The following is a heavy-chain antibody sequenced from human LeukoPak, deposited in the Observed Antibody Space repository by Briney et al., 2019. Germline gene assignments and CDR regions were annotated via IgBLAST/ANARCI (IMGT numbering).Heavy chain of an antibody. D-gene: IGHD6-6*01. J-gene: IGHJ4*02. CDR2: INHSGST. Sequence: SETLSLTCAVYGGSFSGYYWSWIRQPPGKGLEWIGEINHSGSTNYNPSLKSRVTISVDTSKNPFSLKLSSVTAADTAVYYCARGFKYSSSSPAAAPFDYWGQGTLVTVSS. V-gene: IGHV4-34*01. CDR1: GGSFSGYY. CDR3: ARGFKYSSSSPAAAPFDY.